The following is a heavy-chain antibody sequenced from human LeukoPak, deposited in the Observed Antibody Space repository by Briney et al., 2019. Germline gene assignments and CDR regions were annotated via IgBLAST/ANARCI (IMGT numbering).Heavy chain of an antibody. CDR2: IYYSGST. D-gene: IGHD6-13*01. CDR3: ARTTEAHSWRTRYYDYYMDV. V-gene: IGHV4-61*01. J-gene: IGHJ6*03. CDR1: GGSVSTGSYY. Sequence: ASETLSLTCTVSGGSVSTGSYYWSWIRQPPGKGLEWIGYIYYSGSTNYNPSLKSRVTISVDTSKNQFSLKLSSVTAADTAVYYCARTTEAHSWRTRYYDYYMDVWGQGTLVTVSS.